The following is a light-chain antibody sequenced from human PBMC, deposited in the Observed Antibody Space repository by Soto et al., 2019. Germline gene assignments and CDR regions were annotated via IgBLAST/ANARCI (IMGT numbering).Light chain of an antibody. Sequence: EIVMTQSPATLSVSPGARAPLSCRASQSVSSNLAWYQQKPGQAPRLLIYGASTRATGIPARFSGSGSGTDFTLTINRLEPEDFALYYCQQYGSSPPTFGQGTKVDIK. CDR3: QQYGSSPPT. V-gene: IGKV3-15*01. J-gene: IGKJ1*01. CDR2: GAS. CDR1: QSVSSN.